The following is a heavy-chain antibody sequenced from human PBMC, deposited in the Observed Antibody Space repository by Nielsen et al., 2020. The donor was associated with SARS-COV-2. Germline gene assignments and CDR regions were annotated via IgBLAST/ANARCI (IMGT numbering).Heavy chain of an antibody. D-gene: IGHD3-10*01. CDR3: AKLSSGSYYNDY. V-gene: IGHV3-9*01. CDR2: ISWNSGSI. J-gene: IGHJ4*02. CDR1: GFTFDDYA. Sequence: SLKISCAASGFTFDDYAMHWVRQAPGKGLEWVSGISWNSGSIGYADSVKGRFTISRDNAKNSLYLQMNSLRAEDTALYYCAKLSSGSYYNDYWGQGTLVTVSS.